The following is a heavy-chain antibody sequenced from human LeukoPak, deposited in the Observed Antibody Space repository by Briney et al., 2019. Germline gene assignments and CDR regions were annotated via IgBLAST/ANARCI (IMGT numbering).Heavy chain of an antibody. CDR3: TTALYSSGWYGHYFDY. J-gene: IGHJ4*02. CDR2: IKSKTDGGTT. V-gene: IGHV3-15*01. D-gene: IGHD6-19*01. Sequence: GGSLRLSCAASGFTFSNAWMSWVRQVPGKGLEWVDRIKSKTDGGTTDYAAPVKGRFTISRDDSKNTLYLQMNSLKTEDTAVYYCTTALYSSGWYGHYFDYWGQGTLVTVSS. CDR1: GFTFSNAW.